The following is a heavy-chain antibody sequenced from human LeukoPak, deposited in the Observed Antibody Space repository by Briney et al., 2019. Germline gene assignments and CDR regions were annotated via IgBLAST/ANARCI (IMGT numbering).Heavy chain of an antibody. CDR1: GFTFDDYG. J-gene: IGHJ3*02. D-gene: IGHD4-17*01. CDR3: ARGFVPYGDYAYDSDAFDM. V-gene: IGHV3-20*04. CDR2: INWNGGST. Sequence: PGGSLRLSCAASGFTFDDYGMSWVRQAPGKGLEGVSGINWNGGSTVYADSVKGRFTISRDNAKNSLYLQMNSLRAEDTALYYCARGFVPYGDYAYDSDAFDMWGQGTMVTVSS.